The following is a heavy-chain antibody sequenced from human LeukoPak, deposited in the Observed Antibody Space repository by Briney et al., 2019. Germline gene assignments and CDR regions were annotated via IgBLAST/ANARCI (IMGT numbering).Heavy chain of an antibody. CDR3: ARVAVWYYYDGDAFDI. V-gene: IGHV1-2*02. CDR1: GYTFTGYY. J-gene: IGHJ3*02. D-gene: IGHD3-22*01. CDR2: INPNSGGT. Sequence: GASVKVSCKASGYTFTGYYMHWVRQAPGQGLEWMGWINPNSGGTNYAQKFQGRVTMTRDTSISTAYMELSRLRSDDTAVYYCARVAVWYYYDGDAFDIWGQGTMVTVSS.